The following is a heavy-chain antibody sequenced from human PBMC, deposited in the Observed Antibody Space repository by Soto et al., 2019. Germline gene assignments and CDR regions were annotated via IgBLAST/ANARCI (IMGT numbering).Heavy chain of an antibody. CDR3: ARHGRTYYDFWSGYSDYYGMDV. J-gene: IGHJ6*02. V-gene: IGHV5-10-1*01. CDR1: GYSFTSYW. CDR2: IDPSDSYT. D-gene: IGHD3-3*01. Sequence: LGESLKISCKGSGYSFTSYWISWVRQMPGKGLEWMGRIDPSDSYTNYSPSFQGHVTISADKSISTAYLQWSSLRASDTAMYYCARHGRTYYDFWSGYSDYYGMDVWGQGTTVTVSS.